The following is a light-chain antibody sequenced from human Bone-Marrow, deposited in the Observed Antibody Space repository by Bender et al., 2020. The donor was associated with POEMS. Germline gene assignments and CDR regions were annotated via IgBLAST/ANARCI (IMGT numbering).Light chain of an antibody. CDR1: ALPNQY. Sequence: SYELTQPPSVSVSPGQTARITCSGDALPNQYAYWYQQKPGQAPVLLIYKDTERPSGIPERFSGSTSGTTVTLTIGGVQAEDEADYYCATWDDRVKGVVFGGGTRVTVL. J-gene: IGLJ2*01. CDR3: ATWDDRVKGVV. CDR2: KDT. V-gene: IGLV3-25*03.